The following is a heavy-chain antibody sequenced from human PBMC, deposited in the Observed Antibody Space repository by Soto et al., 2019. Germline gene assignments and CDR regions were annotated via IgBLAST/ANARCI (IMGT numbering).Heavy chain of an antibody. CDR3: AKARASSGYHDAFDI. V-gene: IGHV3-23*01. D-gene: IGHD3-22*01. CDR2: ISGSGGST. CDR1: GFTFSSYA. J-gene: IGHJ3*02. Sequence: PGGSLRLSCPASGFTFSSYAMSWFRQAQGEGLEWVSAISGSGGSTYYADSVKGRFTISRDNSKNTLYLQMNSLRAEDTAVYYCAKARASSGYHDAFDIWGQGTMVTVSS.